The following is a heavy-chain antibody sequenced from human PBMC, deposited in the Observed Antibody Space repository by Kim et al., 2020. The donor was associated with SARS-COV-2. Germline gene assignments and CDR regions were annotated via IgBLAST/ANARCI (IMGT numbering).Heavy chain of an antibody. CDR1: GYSFTSYW. J-gene: IGHJ6*02. Sequence: GASLKISCKGSGYSFTSYWIGWVRQMPGKGLAWMGIIYPGDSDTRYSPSFQGQVTISADKSISTAYLQWSSLKASDTAMHYCARQGLTVTSPEYYYYGMDVWGQGTTVTVSS. V-gene: IGHV5-51*01. CDR3: ARQGLTVTSPEYYYYGMDV. D-gene: IGHD4-17*01. CDR2: IYPGDSDT.